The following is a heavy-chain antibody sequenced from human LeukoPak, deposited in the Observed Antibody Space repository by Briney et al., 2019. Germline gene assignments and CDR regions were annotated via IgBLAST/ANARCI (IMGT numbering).Heavy chain of an antibody. J-gene: IGHJ4*02. Sequence: SETLSLTCTVSGGSISSSSYYWGWIRQPPGKGLEWIGYIYYSGSTNYNPSLKSRVTISLDTSKNQFSLKLSSVTAADTAVYYCARRHEGFDYWGQGTLVTVSS. CDR1: GGSISSSSYY. V-gene: IGHV4-61*05. CDR2: IYYSGST. CDR3: ARRHEGFDY.